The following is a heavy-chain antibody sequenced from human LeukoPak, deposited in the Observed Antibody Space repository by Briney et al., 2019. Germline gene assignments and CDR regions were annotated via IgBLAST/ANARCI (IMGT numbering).Heavy chain of an antibody. CDR3: ANSPQKRLVYNPRYDN. CDR2: ISNSDGDT. Sequence: GGSLRLSCAASGFGFSTYAMSWVRQAPGQGLEWVSTISNSDGDTYYADSVKGRFTISRDNSKNTLYLQMISLRVEDTAVYYCANSPQKRLVYNPRYDNWGQGTLVTVSS. CDR1: GFGFSTYA. V-gene: IGHV3-23*01. D-gene: IGHD5/OR15-5a*01. J-gene: IGHJ4*02.